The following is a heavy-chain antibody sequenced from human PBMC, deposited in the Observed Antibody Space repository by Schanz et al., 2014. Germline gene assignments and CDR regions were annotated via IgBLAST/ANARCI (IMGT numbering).Heavy chain of an antibody. J-gene: IGHJ4*02. Sequence: QVLLVQSGAEVKQPGASVKVSCKASGYTFISYFIHWVRQAPGQGLEWMGIINHTGGSTSYAQRFKGIVNVTRDTSTSTVYMELSSLRYEDTAVYYCARAAYGGYTSTPLRYWGQGTLVTVSS. CDR1: GYTFISYF. V-gene: IGHV1-46*01. CDR2: INHTGGST. D-gene: IGHD5-12*01. CDR3: ARAAYGGYTSTPLRY.